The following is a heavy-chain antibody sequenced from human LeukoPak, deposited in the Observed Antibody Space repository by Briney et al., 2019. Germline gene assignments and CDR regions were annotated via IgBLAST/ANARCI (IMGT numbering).Heavy chain of an antibody. CDR2: IYSGGST. CDR1: GFTVSSNY. Sequence: GGSLRLSCAASGFTVSSNYMSWVRQAPGKGLEWVSVIYSGGSTYYADSVKGRFTISRDNSKNTLYLQMNSLRAEDTAVYYCARNRFLVDNWFDPWGQGTLVTVSS. J-gene: IGHJ5*02. V-gene: IGHV3-66*01. D-gene: IGHD3-3*01. CDR3: ARNRFLVDNWFDP.